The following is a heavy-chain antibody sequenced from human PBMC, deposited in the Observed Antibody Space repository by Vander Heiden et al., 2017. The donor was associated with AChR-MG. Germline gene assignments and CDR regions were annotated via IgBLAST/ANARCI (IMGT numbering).Heavy chain of an antibody. CDR2: INHSGST. CDR1: GGSFSGYY. D-gene: IGHD3-10*01. Sequence: QVQLQQWGAGLLKPSETLSLTCAVHGGSFSGYYWSWIRQPPGKGLEWIGEINHSGSTNYNPSLKSRVTISVDTSKNQFSLKLSSVTAADTAVYYCARSTDYYYGSGSYYKRSLGYWGQGTLVTVSS. J-gene: IGHJ4*02. CDR3: ARSTDYYYGSGSYYKRSLGY. V-gene: IGHV4-34*01.